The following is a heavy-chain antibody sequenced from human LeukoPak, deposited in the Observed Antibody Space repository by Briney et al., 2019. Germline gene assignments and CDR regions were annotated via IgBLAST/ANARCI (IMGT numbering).Heavy chain of an antibody. J-gene: IGHJ4*02. Sequence: QTGGSLRLSCGASGFTFDDYWMSWVRQAPGQGLEWVANINQDGSEKYYLDSAKGRFTISRDNARNSLYLQVNSLRAEDTAVYYCARGGTSGHSSTRHFWGGNYYFDYWGQGSLVTVSS. V-gene: IGHV3-7*01. D-gene: IGHD2-2*01. CDR1: GFTFDDYW. CDR3: ARGGTSGHSSTRHFWGGNYYFDY. CDR2: INQDGSEK.